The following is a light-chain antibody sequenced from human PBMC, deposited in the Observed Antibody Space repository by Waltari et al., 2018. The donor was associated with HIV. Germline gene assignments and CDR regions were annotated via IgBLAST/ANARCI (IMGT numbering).Light chain of an antibody. V-gene: IGLV2-11*01. CDR3: CAYAAGHVSYV. J-gene: IGLJ1*01. CDR1: TSDVGFYDY. Sequence: QSALTQPPSVSGSPGQSVSISCSGTTSDVGFYDYVSWYQQYPSKAPKLILFNVNQRPSGVPERFSGSKSGNTASLTISGLQTEDEADYFCCAYAAGHVSYVFGNGTAVAVL. CDR2: NVN.